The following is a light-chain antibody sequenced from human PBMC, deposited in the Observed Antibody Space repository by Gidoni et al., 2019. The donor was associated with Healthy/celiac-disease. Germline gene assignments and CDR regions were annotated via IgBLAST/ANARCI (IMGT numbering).Light chain of an antibody. CDR1: QSISSW. Sequence: DIQMTQSPSTLSAPVGDRVTITCRASQSISSWLAWYQPKPGKAPKLLIYDASSLESGVPSRFSGSGSGTEFTLTISSLQPDDFATYYCQQYNSYSRTFGQXTKVEIK. J-gene: IGKJ1*01. V-gene: IGKV1-5*01. CDR3: QQYNSYSRT. CDR2: DAS.